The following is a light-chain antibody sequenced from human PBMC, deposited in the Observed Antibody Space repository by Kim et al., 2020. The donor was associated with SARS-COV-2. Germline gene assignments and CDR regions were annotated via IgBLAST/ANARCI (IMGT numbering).Light chain of an antibody. Sequence: ELTQPPSASGTPGQRVTISCYGSSSNIGSNNVVWYQQHPGAAPNLLIYSNNQRPSGIPDRFSGSRSGTSASLAISGLQSGDEADYYCAVWDDSLKQGVFGGGTQLTVL. CDR2: SNN. CDR1: SSNIGSNN. CDR3: AVWDDSLKQGV. J-gene: IGLJ3*02. V-gene: IGLV1-44*01.